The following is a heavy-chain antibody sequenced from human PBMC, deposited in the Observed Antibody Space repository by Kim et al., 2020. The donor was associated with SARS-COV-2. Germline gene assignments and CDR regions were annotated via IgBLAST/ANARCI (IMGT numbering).Heavy chain of an antibody. D-gene: IGHD3-10*01. CDR3: ARVPHYGSGSYYNRNWFDP. V-gene: IGHV4-34*01. Sequence: SRGTISVDTSKNQFSLKLSSVTAADTAVYYCARVPHYGSGSYYNRNWFDPWGQGTLVTVSS. J-gene: IGHJ5*02.